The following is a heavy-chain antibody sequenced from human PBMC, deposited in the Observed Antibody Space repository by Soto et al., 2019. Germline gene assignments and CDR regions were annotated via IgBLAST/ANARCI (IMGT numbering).Heavy chain of an antibody. D-gene: IGHD6-6*01. V-gene: IGHV1-18*01. CDR3: ARDLLSSRYTYYSSSSGALDY. CDR2: ISAYNGNT. J-gene: IGHJ4*02. CDR1: GYTFTSYG. Sequence: ASVKVSCKASGYTFTSYGISWVRQAPGQGLEWMGWISAYNGNTNYAQKLQGRVTMTTDTSTSTAYMELRSLRSDDTAVYYCARDLLSSRYTYYSSSSGALDYWGQGTLVTVSS.